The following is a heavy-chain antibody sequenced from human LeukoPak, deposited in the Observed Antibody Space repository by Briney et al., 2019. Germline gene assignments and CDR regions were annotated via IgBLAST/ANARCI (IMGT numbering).Heavy chain of an antibody. Sequence: ASVKVSCKVSGYTLTELSMHWVRQAPGKGLEWMGGFDPEDGETIYAQKFQGRVTRTEDTSTDTAYMELSSLRSEDTAVYYCATDKTTGTTLDYWGQGTLVTVSS. V-gene: IGHV1-24*01. CDR2: FDPEDGET. CDR3: ATDKTTGTTLDY. J-gene: IGHJ4*02. CDR1: GYTLTELS. D-gene: IGHD1-7*01.